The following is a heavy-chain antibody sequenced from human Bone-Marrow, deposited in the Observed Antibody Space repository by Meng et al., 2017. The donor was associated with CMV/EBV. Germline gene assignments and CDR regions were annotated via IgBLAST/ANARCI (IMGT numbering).Heavy chain of an antibody. CDR2: INWNGAST. CDR3: AKDGYCSSTSCYTWPLYYYYYGMDV. V-gene: IGHV3-20*04. J-gene: IGHJ6*02. Sequence: GESLKISCAASGFTFDDYGMSWVRQTPGKGLEWVSGINWNGASTGYGDSVKGRFTISRDNSKNSLYLQMNSLRAEDTALYYCAKDGYCSSTSCYTWPLYYYYYGMDVWGQGTTVTVSS. D-gene: IGHD2-2*02. CDR1: GFTFDDYG.